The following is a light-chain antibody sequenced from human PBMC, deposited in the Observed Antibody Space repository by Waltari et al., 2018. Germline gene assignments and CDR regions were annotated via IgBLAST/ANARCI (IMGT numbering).Light chain of an antibody. Sequence: SYVLTQPPSVSVAPGKTARITCGGNNIGSKSVHWYQQKPGQAPVLVIYYDSDRPSGIPERVSGSNSGNTATLTISRVEGGEEADYYCQVWDSSSDRVVFGGGTKLTVL. CDR1: NIGSKS. CDR3: QVWDSSSDRVV. CDR2: YDS. V-gene: IGLV3-21*04. J-gene: IGLJ2*01.